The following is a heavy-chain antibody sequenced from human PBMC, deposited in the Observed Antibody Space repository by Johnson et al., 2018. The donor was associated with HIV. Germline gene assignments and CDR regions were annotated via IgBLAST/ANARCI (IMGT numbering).Heavy chain of an antibody. D-gene: IGHD2/OR15-2a*01. J-gene: IGHJ3*02. CDR3: AKAFLEDPSDAFDI. V-gene: IGHV3-13*01. Sequence: VQLVESGGGLVQPGGSLRLSCAASGFTFSSYDMHWVRQATGKGLEWVSAIGTAGDTYYPGSVKGRFTISRENAKNSLYLQMNSLRAEDTAVYYCAKAFLEDPSDAFDIWGQGTMVTVSS. CDR2: IGTAGDT. CDR1: GFTFSSYD.